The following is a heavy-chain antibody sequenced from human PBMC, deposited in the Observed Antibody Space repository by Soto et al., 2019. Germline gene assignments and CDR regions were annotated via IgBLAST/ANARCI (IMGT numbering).Heavy chain of an antibody. J-gene: IGHJ5*01. CDR2: ISAYNGNT. CDR1: GYTFTSYG. Sequence: QVQLVQSGAEVKKPGASVKVSCKASGYTFTSYGISWLRQAPGQGLEWMGWISAYNGNTNYAQKLQGRVTITADTSTSTAYMELRSLRSDATAVYYCARDNQQYYDILSGYSRYNWFDPWGQGTLVTVSS. V-gene: IGHV1-18*01. D-gene: IGHD3-9*01. CDR3: ARDNQQYYDILSGYSRYNWFDP.